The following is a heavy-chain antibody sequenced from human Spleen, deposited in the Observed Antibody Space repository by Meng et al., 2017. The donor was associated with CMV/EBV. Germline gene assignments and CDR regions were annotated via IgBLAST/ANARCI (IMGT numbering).Heavy chain of an antibody. CDR2: IIPIFGTA. Sequence: SVKVSCKASGGTFSSYAISWVRQAPGQGLEWMGGIIPIFGTANYAQKFQGRVTITTDESTSTTYMELSRLRSDDTAVYYCARDYGGPRAFRHWGQGTLVTVSS. D-gene: IGHD3-10*01. J-gene: IGHJ1*01. V-gene: IGHV1-69*05. CDR3: ARDYGGPRAFRH. CDR1: GGTFSSYA.